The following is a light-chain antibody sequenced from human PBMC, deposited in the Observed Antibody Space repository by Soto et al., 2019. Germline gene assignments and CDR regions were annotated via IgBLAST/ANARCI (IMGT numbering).Light chain of an antibody. CDR3: QSDDGSNPDVV. V-gene: IGLV6-57*02. CDR1: SGSIATNY. CDR2: EDT. Sequence: NFMLTQPHSVSESPGKTVTISCTGSSGSIATNYVQWYQQRPGSAPTTVIYEDTQRPSGVPERFSGSIDSSSNSASLTISGLKTEDEADDYCQSDDGSNPDVVFGGGTKLTVL. J-gene: IGLJ2*01.